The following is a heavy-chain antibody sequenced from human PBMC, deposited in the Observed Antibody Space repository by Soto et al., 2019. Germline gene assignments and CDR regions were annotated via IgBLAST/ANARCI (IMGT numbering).Heavy chain of an antibody. D-gene: IGHD3-9*01. J-gene: IGHJ2*01. Sequence: QVQLQQWGAGPLRPLETLSLTCGVSGGSFSGYYWAWIRQSPGKGLEWIGEINDRGSINYNRSLKSRVNISVDTSKNHYSLNLRSVTAADTAVYYCARESHDILTGPPWVWYFDLWGRGTLVTVSS. V-gene: IGHV4-34*01. CDR2: INDRGSI. CDR1: GGSFSGYY. CDR3: ARESHDILTGPPWVWYFDL.